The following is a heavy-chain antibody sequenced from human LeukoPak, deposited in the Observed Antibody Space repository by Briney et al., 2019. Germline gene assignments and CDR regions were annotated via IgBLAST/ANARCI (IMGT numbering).Heavy chain of an antibody. D-gene: IGHD2-15*01. CDR1: GFTFDDYG. CDR3: ARGGAHCSGGSCYSENYYMDV. Sequence: GGSLRLSCAASGFTFDDYGMSWVRQAPGKGLEWVSGINWNGGSTGYADSVKGRFTISRDNAKNSLYLQMNSLRAEDTALYYCARGGAHCSGGSCYSENYYMDVWGKGTTVTVSS. V-gene: IGHV3-20*04. CDR2: INWNGGST. J-gene: IGHJ6*03.